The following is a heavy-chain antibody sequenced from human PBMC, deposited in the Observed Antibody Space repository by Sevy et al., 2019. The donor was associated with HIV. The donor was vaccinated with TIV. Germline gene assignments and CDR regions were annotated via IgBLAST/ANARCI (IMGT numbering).Heavy chain of an antibody. CDR1: GFTFGDYA. D-gene: IGHD3-22*01. J-gene: IGHJ4*02. Sequence: GSLRPPCNGSGFTFGDYAMDWFRPAPGEGPGWVSLIRRKGYGGETEYAASVKGRFTISRDDSKSIADLQMNSLKTEDTAVYYCTRGYYYDSSGYSDYWGQGTLVTVSS. CDR3: TRGYYYDSSGYSDY. V-gene: IGHV3-49*03. CDR2: IRRKGYGGET.